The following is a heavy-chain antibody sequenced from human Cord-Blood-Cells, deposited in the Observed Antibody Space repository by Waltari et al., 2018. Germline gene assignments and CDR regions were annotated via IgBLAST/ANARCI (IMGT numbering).Heavy chain of an antibody. J-gene: IGHJ4*02. V-gene: IGHV3-73*02. Sequence: EVQLVESGGGLVQPGGSLKLYCAASGFTFSGSAMHWVRRASGKGLGWVGRIRSKANSYATAYAASVKGRLTISRDDSKNTAYLQMNSLKTEDTAVYYCTRFRLNNFDYWGQGTLVTVSS. CDR3: TRFRLNNFDY. CDR2: IRSKANSYAT. CDR1: GFTFSGSA. D-gene: IGHD3-9*01.